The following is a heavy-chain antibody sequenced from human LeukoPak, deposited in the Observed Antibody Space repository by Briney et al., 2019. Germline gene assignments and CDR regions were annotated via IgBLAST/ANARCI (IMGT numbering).Heavy chain of an antibody. D-gene: IGHD3-10*01. CDR3: AKDKDYYGSGSYYKDY. J-gene: IGHJ4*02. V-gene: IGHV3-23*01. Sequence: PGGSLRLSCAASGFTFSGNWMHWVRQAPGKGLVWVSAIRGSGGSTYYADSVKGRFTIARDNSKNTLYLQMNSLRAEDTAVYYCAKDKDYYGSGSYYKDYWGQGTLVTVSS. CDR2: IRGSGGST. CDR1: GFTFSGNW.